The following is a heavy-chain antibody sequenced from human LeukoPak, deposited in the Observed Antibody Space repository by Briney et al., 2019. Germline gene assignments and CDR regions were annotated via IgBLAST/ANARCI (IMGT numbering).Heavy chain of an antibody. V-gene: IGHV3-33*03. CDR2: VYHDGSNT. D-gene: IGHD5-18*01. Sequence: GRSLRLSCATSGFTFSDYAMHWVRQAPGKGPEWLAVVYHDGSNTYYADSVKGRFTIYREMSNNTLYLQMNSLRAEDTALYFCTKDRDARTYSSGYGIYDSWDQGTLVTVSS. CDR3: TKDRDARTYSSGYGIYDS. CDR1: GFTFSDYA. J-gene: IGHJ4*02.